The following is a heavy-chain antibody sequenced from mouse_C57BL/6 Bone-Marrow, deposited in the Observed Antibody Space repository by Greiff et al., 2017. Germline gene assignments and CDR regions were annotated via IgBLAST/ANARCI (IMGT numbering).Heavy chain of an antibody. V-gene: IGHV1-50*01. CDR1: GYTFTSYW. CDR3: ARDCNWAYWYFDV. J-gene: IGHJ1*03. D-gene: IGHD4-1*01. Sequence: QVQLQQPGAELVKPGASVKLSCKASGYTFTSYWMQWVKQRPGQGLEWIGEIDPSDSYTNYNQKFKGKATLTVDTSSSTAYMQLSSLTSEDSAVYYCARDCNWAYWYFDVWGTGTTVTVSS. CDR2: IDPSDSYT.